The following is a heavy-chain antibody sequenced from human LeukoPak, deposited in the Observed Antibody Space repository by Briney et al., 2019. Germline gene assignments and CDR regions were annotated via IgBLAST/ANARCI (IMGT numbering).Heavy chain of an antibody. Sequence: SETLSLTCAVYGGSFSGYCWSWIRQPPGKGLEWIGEINHSGSTNYNPSLKSRVTISVDTSKNQFSLKLSSVTAADTAVYYCARRSSSYGYWGQGTLVTVSS. CDR3: ARRSSSYGY. CDR2: INHSGST. V-gene: IGHV4-34*01. D-gene: IGHD6-13*01. CDR1: GGSFSGYC. J-gene: IGHJ4*02.